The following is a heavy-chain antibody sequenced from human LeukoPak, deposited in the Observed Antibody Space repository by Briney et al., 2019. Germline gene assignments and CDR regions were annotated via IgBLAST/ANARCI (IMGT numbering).Heavy chain of an antibody. V-gene: IGHV3-21*01. D-gene: IGHD4-17*01. CDR1: GFTFTSYT. CDR3: AKTYGHFDD. CDR2: ITSSSSYI. Sequence: GSLRLSCAASGFTFTSYTMNWVRRAPGKGLEWVSSITSSSSYIYYADSVKGRFTISRDNAKNSLYLQMTSLRVEDTAVYYCAKTYGHFDDWGQGTLVTVSS. J-gene: IGHJ4*02.